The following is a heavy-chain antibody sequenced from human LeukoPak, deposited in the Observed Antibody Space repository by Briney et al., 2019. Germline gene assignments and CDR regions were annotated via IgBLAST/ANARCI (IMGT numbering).Heavy chain of an antibody. CDR1: DESFSGYY. Sequence: SETLSLTCAVYDESFSGYYCSWIRQPPRKGLEWIGEIDHSGSTNYNPSLQSRVTISVDKSKNQFSLKLSSVTAADTAVYYCARGSGNLPYWGQGTLVTVSS. V-gene: IGHV4-34*01. J-gene: IGHJ4*02. CDR3: ARGSGNLPY. CDR2: IDHSGST. D-gene: IGHD1-26*01.